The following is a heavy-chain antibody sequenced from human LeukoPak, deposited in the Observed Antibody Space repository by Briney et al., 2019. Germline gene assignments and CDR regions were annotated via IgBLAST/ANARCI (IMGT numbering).Heavy chain of an antibody. Sequence: PGRSLRLSCTASGFTFSSYGMHWVRQAPGKGLEWLAVIWYDASNKYYGDSVKGRFTISRDNSKNTLYLQMNSLGAEDTAVYYCARDSSRGYSYGPIDYWGQGTLVTVSS. J-gene: IGHJ4*02. CDR2: IWYDASNK. CDR3: ARDSSRGYSYGPIDY. CDR1: GFTFSSYG. D-gene: IGHD5-18*01. V-gene: IGHV3-33*01.